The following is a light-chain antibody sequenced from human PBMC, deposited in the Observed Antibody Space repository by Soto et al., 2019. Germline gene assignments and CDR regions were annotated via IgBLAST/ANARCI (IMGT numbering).Light chain of an antibody. J-gene: IGLJ3*02. CDR2: TND. CDR3: ATWDDSLNGWV. V-gene: IGLV1-44*01. CDR1: KSNIGDNP. Sequence: QSVLTQPPSASVTPGQSVIIACSGSKSNIGDNPVNWVQQFPGTAPKLLIFTNDERPSGVPERFSGSKSGASASLAISGLRSDDEADYSCATWDDSLNGWVFGGGTKLTVL.